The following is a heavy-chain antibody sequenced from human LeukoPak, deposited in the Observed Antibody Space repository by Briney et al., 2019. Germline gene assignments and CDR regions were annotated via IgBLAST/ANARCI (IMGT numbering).Heavy chain of an antibody. CDR2: INSDGSST. J-gene: IGHJ6*02. CDR1: GFTFSSYW. Sequence: GGSLRLSCAASGFTFSSYWMHWVRRAPGKGLVWVSRINSDGSSTSYADSVKGRFTISRDNSKNTLYLQMNSLRAEDTAVYYCARDILSGYCSGGSCYGFYYYGMDVWGQGTTVTVSS. CDR3: ARDILSGYCSGGSCYGFYYYGMDV. D-gene: IGHD2-15*01. V-gene: IGHV3-74*01.